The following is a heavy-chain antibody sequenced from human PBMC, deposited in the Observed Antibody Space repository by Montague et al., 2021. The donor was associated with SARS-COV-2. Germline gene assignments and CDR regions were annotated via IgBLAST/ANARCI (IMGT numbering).Heavy chain of an antibody. Sequence: SETLSLTCAVYGGSFSGYYWCWIRHPPGKGLEGIGEIIYSGSTKYNTPLKSRVTITVDTSNNQFSLKLSTVTAADTAVYYFATGTKRVFTYDYDSSGYAGDYWGQGTLVTVSS. CDR1: GGSFSGYY. V-gene: IGHV4-34*01. CDR3: ATGTKRVFTYDYDSSGYAGDY. D-gene: IGHD3-22*01. J-gene: IGHJ4*02. CDR2: IIYSGST.